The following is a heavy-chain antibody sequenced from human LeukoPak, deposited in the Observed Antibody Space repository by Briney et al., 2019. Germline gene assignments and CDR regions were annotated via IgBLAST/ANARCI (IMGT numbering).Heavy chain of an antibody. CDR1: GFTFSSYA. CDR2: ISGSGAGT. CDR3: AKDPYGGKPYYFDF. J-gene: IGHJ4*02. V-gene: IGHV3-23*01. Sequence: GGPLRLSCAASGFTFSSYAMSWVRQAPGKGLEWVSAISGSGAGTYYADSVKGRFTISRDNSKNTLFLQMNTLRAEDTALYYCAKDPYGGKPYYFDFWGQGALVTVSS. D-gene: IGHD4-23*01.